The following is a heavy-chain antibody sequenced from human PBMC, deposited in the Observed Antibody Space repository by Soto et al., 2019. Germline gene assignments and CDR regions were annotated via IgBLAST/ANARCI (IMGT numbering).Heavy chain of an antibody. Sequence: QVQLVESGGGVVQPGRSLRLSCAASGFTFSSYGMHWVRQAPGKGLEWVAVISYDGSNKYYADSVKGRFTISRDNSKNTLYLQMNSLRAEDTAVYYCAKEVWRSGYYRRYDWSFDLWGRGTLVTVSS. V-gene: IGHV3-30*18. CDR2: ISYDGSNK. J-gene: IGHJ2*01. CDR1: GFTFSSYG. CDR3: AKEVWRSGYYRRYDWSFDL. D-gene: IGHD3-22*01.